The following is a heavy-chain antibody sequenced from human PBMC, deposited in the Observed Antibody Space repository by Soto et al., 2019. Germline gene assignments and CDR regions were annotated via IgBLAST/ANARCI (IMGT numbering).Heavy chain of an antibody. CDR1: GYTFTSYD. CDR3: ARGAATKIVVVMYEAFEI. D-gene: IGHD3-22*01. CDR2: MNPNSGNT. Sequence: ASVKVSCKASGYTFTSYDITWVRQATGQGLEWMGWMNPNSGNTGYAQKFQGRVTMTRNTSISTAYMELSSLRSEDTAVYYCARGAATKIVVVMYEAFEIWGQGTMVNVS. V-gene: IGHV1-8*01. J-gene: IGHJ3*02.